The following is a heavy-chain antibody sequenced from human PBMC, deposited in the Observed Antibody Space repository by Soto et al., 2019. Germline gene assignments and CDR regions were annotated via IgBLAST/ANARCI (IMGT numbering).Heavy chain of an antibody. CDR1: GYTFTSYY. CDR2: IDPSGGYT. D-gene: IGHD2-21*02. Sequence: GASVKVSCKASGYTFTSYYMNWVRQAPGQGLEWLGIIDPSGGYTTYAQRFLGRVTMTSDTSTSTVHMELGSLTSEDTAVYYCARGGGIVVVTAXYDHWGQGTLVTVSS. CDR3: ARGGGIVVVTAXYDH. J-gene: IGHJ4*02. V-gene: IGHV1-46*03.